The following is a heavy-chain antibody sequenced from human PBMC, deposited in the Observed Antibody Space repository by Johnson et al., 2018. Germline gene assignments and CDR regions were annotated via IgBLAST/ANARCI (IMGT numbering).Heavy chain of an antibody. D-gene: IGHD2-2*01. V-gene: IGHV1-69*09. Sequence: QVQLVESGAEVKKPGSSVKVSCKASGGTFSSYTISWVRQAPGQGLEWMGRIIPILGIANYAQKFQGRVTITADKSTSTAYMELSSLRSEDTAVYYCASSSTIQGMDVWGKGTTVTVSS. CDR3: ASSSTIQGMDV. CDR2: IIPILGIA. CDR1: GGTFSSYT. J-gene: IGHJ6*04.